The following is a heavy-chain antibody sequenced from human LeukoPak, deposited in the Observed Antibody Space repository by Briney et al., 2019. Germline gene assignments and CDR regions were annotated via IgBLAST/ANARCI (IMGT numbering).Heavy chain of an antibody. CDR2: ISSSSSSYI. V-gene: IGHV3-21*01. CDR1: GFTFSSYS. D-gene: IGHD2-21*01. Sequence: SGGSLRLSCAASGFTFSSYSMNWVRQAPGKGLEWVSSISSSSSSYIYYADSVKGRFTISRDNAKNSLYLQMNSLRAEDTAVYYCARDADCGGDCYSYDPDYFDYWGQGTLVTVSS. J-gene: IGHJ4*02. CDR3: ARDADCGGDCYSYDPDYFDY.